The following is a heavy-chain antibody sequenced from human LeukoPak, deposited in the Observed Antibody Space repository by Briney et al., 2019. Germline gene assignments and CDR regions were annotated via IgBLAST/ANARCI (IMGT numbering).Heavy chain of an antibody. V-gene: IGHV4-39*01. CDR3: ASLLSGWQVQYPSPFQH. J-gene: IGHJ1*01. D-gene: IGHD6-19*01. Sequence: SETLSLTCTVSGGSISSSSYYWGWIRQPPGKGLEWIGSIYYSGSTYYNPSLKGQVTISVDTSKNQFSLKLSSVTAADTAVYYCASLLSGWQVQYPSPFQHWGQGTLVTVSS. CDR1: GGSISSSSYY. CDR2: IYYSGST.